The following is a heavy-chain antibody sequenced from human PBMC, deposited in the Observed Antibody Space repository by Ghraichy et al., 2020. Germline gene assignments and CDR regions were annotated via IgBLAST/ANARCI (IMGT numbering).Heavy chain of an antibody. J-gene: IGHJ5*02. CDR3: ARVPTDRPHPASGGYSSSPWAWFDP. CDR1: GGSFSGYY. V-gene: IGHV4-34*01. CDR2: INHSGST. D-gene: IGHD6-6*01. Sequence: SETLSLTCAVYGGSFSGYYWSWIRQPPGKGLEWIGEINHSGSTNYNPSLKSRVTISVDTSKNQFSLKLSSVTAADTAVYYCARVPTDRPHPASGGYSSSPWAWFDPWGQGTLVTVSS.